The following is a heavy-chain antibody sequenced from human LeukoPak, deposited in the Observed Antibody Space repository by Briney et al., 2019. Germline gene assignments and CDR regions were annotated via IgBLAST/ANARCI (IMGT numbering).Heavy chain of an antibody. Sequence: GRSLRLSCAASGFSFSKYGLHWVRQAPGKGLQWVAMIWYDGSQRYYVDSVKGRFTISRDSSKNTMFLQMNSLTDEDTAVYYCAIENVDSGGPGSGSPAFDIWGQGTMVSVSS. D-gene: IGHD3-22*01. CDR2: IWYDGSQR. V-gene: IGHV3-33*01. CDR1: GFSFSKYG. J-gene: IGHJ3*02. CDR3: AIENVDSGGPGSGSPAFDI.